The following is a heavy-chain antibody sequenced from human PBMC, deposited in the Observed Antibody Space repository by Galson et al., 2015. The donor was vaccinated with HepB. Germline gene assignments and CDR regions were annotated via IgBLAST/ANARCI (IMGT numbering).Heavy chain of an antibody. V-gene: IGHV1-2*02. CDR1: GYTFTGYY. Sequence: SVKVSCKASGYTFTGYYMHWVRQAPGQGLEWMGWVNPNSGGTNYAQKFQGRFTISRDNAKNSLYLQMNSLRAEDTAVYYCARDVKAKAFDIWGQGTMVTVSS. CDR2: VNPNSGGT. J-gene: IGHJ3*02. CDR3: ARDVKAKAFDI. D-gene: IGHD2/OR15-2a*01.